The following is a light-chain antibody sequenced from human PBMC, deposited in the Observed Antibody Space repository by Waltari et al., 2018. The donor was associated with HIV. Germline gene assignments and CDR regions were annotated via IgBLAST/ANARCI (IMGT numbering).Light chain of an antibody. CDR1: SSDIGGYNY. Sequence: QTALTQPASVSGSPGQSITISCTGTSSDIGGYNYVSWYQQHPGKAPQLMIYEVTNQPPGVSGRFSGSKSCYTASLTSSGLQGEDEATYYCSSYTSGRSLYVFGPGTKVTVL. V-gene: IGLV2-14*01. J-gene: IGLJ1*01. CDR2: EVT. CDR3: SSYTSGRSLYV.